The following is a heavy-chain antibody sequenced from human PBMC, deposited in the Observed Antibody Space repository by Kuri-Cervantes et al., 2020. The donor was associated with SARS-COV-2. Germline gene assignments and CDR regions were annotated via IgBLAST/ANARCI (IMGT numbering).Heavy chain of an antibody. D-gene: IGHD5-12*01. Sequence: ASVKDFCKASGYTFTSYAMHWVRQAPGQRLEWMGWINAGNGNTKYSQTFQGRVTISRDTSATTAYMGLRGLRSDDTAMYYCARVRLVATIWTFDFWGQGTLVTVSS. J-gene: IGHJ4*02. CDR1: GYTFTSYA. CDR3: ARVRLVATIWTFDF. CDR2: INAGNGNT. V-gene: IGHV1-3*01.